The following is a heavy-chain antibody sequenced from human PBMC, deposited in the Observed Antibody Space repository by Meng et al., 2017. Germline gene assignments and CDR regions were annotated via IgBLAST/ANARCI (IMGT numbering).Heavy chain of an antibody. J-gene: IGHJ4*02. D-gene: IGHD6-19*01. CDR3: ARGGISVAIDY. CDR2: ISAYNANT. V-gene: IGHV1-18*01. CDR1: GYTFTRYD. Sequence: MSPVASWKASCKAFGYTFTRYDISWVRQAPGRGLEWMGWISAYNANTNYAQNLPGRVPTTTDTPTSTAYMELRSLRSDDTAVYYCARGGISVAIDYWAQGTLVTVSS.